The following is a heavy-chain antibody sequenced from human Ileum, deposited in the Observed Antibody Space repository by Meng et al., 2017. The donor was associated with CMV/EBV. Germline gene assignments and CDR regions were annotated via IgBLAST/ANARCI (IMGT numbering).Heavy chain of an antibody. CDR3: ARAYCSSTSCYPVY. Sequence: ASGYTFTGYYMHWVRQAPGQGLEWMGWINPNSGGTNYAQKFQGRVTMTRDTSISTAYMELSRLRSDDTAVYYCARAYCSSTSCYPVYWGQGTLVTVSS. V-gene: IGHV1-2*02. CDR1: GYTFTGYY. CDR2: INPNSGGT. J-gene: IGHJ4*02. D-gene: IGHD2-2*01.